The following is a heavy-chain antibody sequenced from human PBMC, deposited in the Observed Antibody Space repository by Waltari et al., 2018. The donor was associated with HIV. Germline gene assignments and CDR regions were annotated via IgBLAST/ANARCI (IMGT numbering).Heavy chain of an antibody. CDR1: GFTFKSYG. CDR2: IWYDGTEK. V-gene: IGHV3-33*06. D-gene: IGHD3-10*01. Sequence: QVQLVESGGGVVQPGRSLRLSCDTSGFTFKSYGMHWVRQAPGKGLEWVAVIWYDGTEKHYVDSVKGRFVISRDNSKNTLYLQMNSLRPEDTAMYYCAKDANTFHEFGPNWLDPWGQGTLVIVSS. J-gene: IGHJ5*02. CDR3: AKDANTFHEFGPNWLDP.